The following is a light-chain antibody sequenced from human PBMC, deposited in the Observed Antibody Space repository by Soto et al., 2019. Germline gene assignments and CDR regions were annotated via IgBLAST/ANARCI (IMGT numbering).Light chain of an antibody. V-gene: IGKV3D-15*01. Sequence: EIVMTQSPDTLSVSPGERATLSCRASQSVSNNLAWYQQKPGQAPRLLIYGASFRATGIPARFSGSGSGTDFTLTIISLQPEDFATYYCQQSYTTPWTFGQGTKVEVK. J-gene: IGKJ1*01. CDR2: GAS. CDR3: QQSYTTPWT. CDR1: QSVSNN.